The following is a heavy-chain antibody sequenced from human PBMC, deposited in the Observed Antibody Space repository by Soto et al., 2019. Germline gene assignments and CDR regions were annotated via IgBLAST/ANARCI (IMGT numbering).Heavy chain of an antibody. Sequence: EVQLVESGGGLVQPGGSLRLSCAASGFTFSDHYMDWVRQAPGKGLECVGRIRNEANGATTQYAASVRGRFIISRDDSKNSLYLQMNSLKPEDTAIYYCVRAVSRAAGYDFWGQGTLVTVSS. CDR2: IRNEANGATT. CDR1: GFTFSDHY. CDR3: VRAVSRAAGYDF. V-gene: IGHV3-72*01. D-gene: IGHD6-13*01. J-gene: IGHJ4*02.